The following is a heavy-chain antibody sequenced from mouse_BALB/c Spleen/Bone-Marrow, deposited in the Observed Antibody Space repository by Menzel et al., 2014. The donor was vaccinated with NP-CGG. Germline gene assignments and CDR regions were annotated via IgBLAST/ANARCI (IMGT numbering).Heavy chain of an antibody. CDR3: AGTHYYGSSYPY. Sequence: EVQRVESGPGLVKPSQSLSLICTVTGYSITSDYAWNWIRQFPGNKLEWMGYISYSGNTRYNPSLKSRISISRDTSKNQFFLQLNSVTTEDTATYYCAGTHYYGSSYPYWGQGTLVTVSA. D-gene: IGHD1-1*01. CDR2: ISYSGNT. V-gene: IGHV3-2*02. J-gene: IGHJ3*01. CDR1: GYSITSDYA.